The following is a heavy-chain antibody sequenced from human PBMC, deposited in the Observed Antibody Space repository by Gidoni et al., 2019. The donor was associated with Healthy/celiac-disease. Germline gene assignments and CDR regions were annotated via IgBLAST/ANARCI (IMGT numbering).Heavy chain of an antibody. D-gene: IGHD3-16*01. Sequence: EVQLVVSGGGLVQPGGSLRLSCAASGFTVSSNYMSWVRQAPGKGLEWVSVIYSGGSTYYADSVKGRFTISRDNSKNTLYLQMNSLRAEDTAVYYCARDEIRYYGMDVWGQGTTVTVSS. V-gene: IGHV3-66*01. CDR3: ARDEIRYYGMDV. CDR2: IYSGGST. CDR1: GFTVSSNY. J-gene: IGHJ6*02.